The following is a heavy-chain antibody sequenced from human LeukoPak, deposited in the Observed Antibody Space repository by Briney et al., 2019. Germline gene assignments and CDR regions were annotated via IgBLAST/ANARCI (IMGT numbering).Heavy chain of an antibody. CDR2: IYHSGST. CDR1: GGSISSSNW. J-gene: IGHJ6*02. V-gene: IGHV4-4*02. D-gene: IGHD6-13*01. CDR3: ARVGSIEHYYYYGMDV. Sequence: PSETLSLTCAVSGGSISSSNWWGWVRQSPGKGLEWIGEIYHSGSTNYNPSLKSRVTISVDKSKNQFSLKLSSVTAADTAVYYCARVGSIEHYYYYGMDVWGQGTTVTVSS.